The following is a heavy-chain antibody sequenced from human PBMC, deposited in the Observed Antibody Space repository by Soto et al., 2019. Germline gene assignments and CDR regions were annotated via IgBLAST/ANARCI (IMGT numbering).Heavy chain of an antibody. J-gene: IGHJ3*02. D-gene: IGHD3-22*01. Sequence: EVQLLESGGGLVHPGGSLRLSCAASGFTFSSYAMSWVRQAPGKGLEWVSAISGSGGSTYYADSVKGRFTISRDNSKNTLYLQMNSLRAEDTAVYYCAKSSRDTYYYDSSAEGAFDIWGQGTMVTVSS. CDR3: AKSSRDTYYYDSSAEGAFDI. V-gene: IGHV3-23*01. CDR2: ISGSGGST. CDR1: GFTFSSYA.